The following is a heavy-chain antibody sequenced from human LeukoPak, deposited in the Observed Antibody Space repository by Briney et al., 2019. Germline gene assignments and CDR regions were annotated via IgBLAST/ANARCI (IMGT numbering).Heavy chain of an antibody. J-gene: IGHJ3*02. Sequence: APVKVTCKTLGYNFTSFGISWVQHAPGEGPDWTGWISAYNGNTNYAQKLQGRVTLTTDTSTNTAYMELRSLRSDDTAVYYCARDFGSSGYDALDIWGQGTMVTVSS. D-gene: IGHD3-22*01. CDR1: GYNFTSFG. V-gene: IGHV1-18*01. CDR3: ARDFGSSGYDALDI. CDR2: ISAYNGNT.